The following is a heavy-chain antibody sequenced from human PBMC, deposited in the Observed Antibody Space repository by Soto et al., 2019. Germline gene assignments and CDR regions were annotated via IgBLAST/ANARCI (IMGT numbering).Heavy chain of an antibody. D-gene: IGHD3-10*01. V-gene: IGHV4-30-4*01. CDR2: IYYSGNT. Sequence: QVQLQESGPGLVKPSQTLSLTCTVSGGSISSGGYYWSWIRQPPGKGLEWIGYIYYSGNTYYNPSLKSRVTISVDTSKNQFSLQLSSLTAADTAMYYCARDNHYYGSGLLDYWGQGTLVTVST. CDR1: GGSISSGGYY. J-gene: IGHJ4*02. CDR3: ARDNHYYGSGLLDY.